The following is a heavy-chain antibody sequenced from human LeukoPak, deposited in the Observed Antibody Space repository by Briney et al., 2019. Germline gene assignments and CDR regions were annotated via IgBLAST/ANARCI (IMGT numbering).Heavy chain of an antibody. D-gene: IGHD3-10*01. J-gene: IGHJ6*03. CDR3: AKSGDYGSGSAYIWARYYYYYMDV. V-gene: IGHV3-30*02. CDR2: IRYDGSNK. CDR1: GFTFSSYG. Sequence: GSLILSCAASGFTFSSYGMHWVRPAPGKGLEWVAFIRYDGSNKYYADSVKGRLTISRDNSKNTLYLQMNSLRAGETAVYYCAKSGDYGSGSAYIWARYYYYYMDVWGKGTTVTVSS.